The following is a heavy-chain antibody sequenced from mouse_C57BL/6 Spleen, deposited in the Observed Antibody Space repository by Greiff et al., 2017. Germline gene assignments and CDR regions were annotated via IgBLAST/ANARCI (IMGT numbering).Heavy chain of an antibody. Sequence: QVQLKQPGAELVRPGSSVKLSCKASGYTFTSYWMHWVKQRPIQGLEWIGNIDPSDSETHYNQKFKDKATLTVDKSSSTAYMQLSSLTSEDSAVYYCASLYDGYFDVWGTGTTVTVSS. J-gene: IGHJ1*03. CDR2: IDPSDSET. D-gene: IGHD2-3*01. CDR3: ASLYDGYFDV. V-gene: IGHV1-52*01. CDR1: GYTFTSYW.